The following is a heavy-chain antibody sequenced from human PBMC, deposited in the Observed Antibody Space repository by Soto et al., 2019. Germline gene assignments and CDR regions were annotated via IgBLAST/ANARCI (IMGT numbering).Heavy chain of an antibody. CDR3: ARSVAVPGAHIDY. V-gene: IGHV4-59*01. Sequence: SETLSLTCSVSGGSISGSYWSWIRQSPGKGLEWLGYVYYTGSTNYSPSLRSRVSISVDTSKNEFSLRLSSVTAADTAVYFCARSVAVPGAHIDYWGKGTQVTVSS. CDR2: VYYTGST. CDR1: GGSISGSY. D-gene: IGHD6-19*01. J-gene: IGHJ4*02.